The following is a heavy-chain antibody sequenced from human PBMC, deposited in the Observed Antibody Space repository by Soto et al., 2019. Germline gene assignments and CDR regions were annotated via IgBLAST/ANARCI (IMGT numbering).Heavy chain of an antibody. CDR1: GGSLGSYY. D-gene: IGHD3-3*01. V-gene: IGHV4-4*07. CDR2: IDNSGST. Sequence: SETLSLTCTVSGGSLGSYYWSWIRQPAGKGLEWIGRIDNSGSTNYNPSLKSRITMSADTSRNQFSLKLNSVTAADTAVYYCARGGQDFWSGPFDYWGQGALVTVSS. CDR3: ARGGQDFWSGPFDY. J-gene: IGHJ4*02.